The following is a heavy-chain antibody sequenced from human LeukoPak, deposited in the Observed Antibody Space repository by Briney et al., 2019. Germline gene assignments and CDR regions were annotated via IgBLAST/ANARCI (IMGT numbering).Heavy chain of an antibody. D-gene: IGHD3-10*01. CDR2: INPNSGGT. CDR3: AREDGSGSYYNPPHFDY. V-gene: IGHV1-2*02. CDR1: GYTFTGYY. Sequence: ASVTVSCKASGYTFTGYYMHWVRQAPGQGLEWMGCINPNSGGTNYAQKFQGRVTMTRDTSISTAYMELSRLRSDDTAVYYCAREDGSGSYYNPPHFDYWGQGTLVTVSS. J-gene: IGHJ4*02.